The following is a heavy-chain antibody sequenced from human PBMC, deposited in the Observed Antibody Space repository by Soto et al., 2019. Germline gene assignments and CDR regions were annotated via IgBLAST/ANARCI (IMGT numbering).Heavy chain of an antibody. CDR2: ISFSGAT. CDR1: GVSINSYF. D-gene: IGHD3-9*01. J-gene: IGHJ4*01. V-gene: IGHV4-59*01. CDR3: ARARRDRYTRYFD. Sequence: PSETLSLTCTVSGVSINSYFWSWIRQTPGKGLDWIGSISFSGATYSNPSLKGRAALSVDTSENHLSLTLNSVTSVDTAVYFCARARRDRYTRYFD.